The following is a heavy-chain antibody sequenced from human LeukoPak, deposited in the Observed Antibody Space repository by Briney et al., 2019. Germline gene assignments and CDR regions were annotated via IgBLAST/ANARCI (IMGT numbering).Heavy chain of an antibody. CDR2: IYPGDSDT. CDR1: GYSFTSYW. J-gene: IGHJ3*02. CDR3: ARHLDNYSSGWPDAFDI. D-gene: IGHD6-19*01. V-gene: IGHV5-51*01. Sequence: GESLKISCKGSGYSFTSYWIGWVRQMPGKGLEWMGIIYPGDSDTRDSPSFQGQVTISADKSISTAYLQWSSLKASDTAMYYCARHLDNYSSGWPDAFDIWGQGTMVTVSS.